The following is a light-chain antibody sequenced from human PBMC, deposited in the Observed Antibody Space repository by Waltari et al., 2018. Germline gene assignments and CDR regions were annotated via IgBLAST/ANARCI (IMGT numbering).Light chain of an antibody. CDR2: WAS. Sequence: DIVMTQSPDSLAVSLGERATINCKSSQTVLSSSKNKNYLAWFQQKPGQPPKLLIYWASTRESGVPDRFNGSGSGTDFTLTINSLQAEDVAVYYCQQYYGSPLTFGGGTKVEIK. CDR1: QTVLSSSKNKNY. J-gene: IGKJ4*01. CDR3: QQYYGSPLT. V-gene: IGKV4-1*01.